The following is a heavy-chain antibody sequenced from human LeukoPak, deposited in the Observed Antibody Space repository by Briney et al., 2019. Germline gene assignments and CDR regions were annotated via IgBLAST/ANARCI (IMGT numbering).Heavy chain of an antibody. CDR2: INHSGST. CDR1: GGSFSGYY. J-gene: IGHJ5*02. CDR3: ARHRGPAAGRFDP. D-gene: IGHD6-13*01. V-gene: IGHV4-34*01. Sequence: PSETLSLTCAVYGGSFSGYYWSWIRQPPGKGLEWIGEINHSGSTNYNPSLKSRVTISVDTSKNQFSLKLSSVTAADTAVYHCARHRGPAAGRFDPWGQGTLVTVSS.